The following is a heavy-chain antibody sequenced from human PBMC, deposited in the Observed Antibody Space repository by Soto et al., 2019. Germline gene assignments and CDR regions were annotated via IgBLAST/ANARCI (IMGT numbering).Heavy chain of an antibody. CDR2: INPNSGGT. Sequence: ASVKVSCKASGYTFTGYYMHWVRQAPGQGLEWMGWINPNSGGTNYAQKFQGRVTMTRDTSISTAYMELSRLRSDDTAVYYCARSQGSSGWYWFDPWGQGTLVTVSS. CDR1: GYTFTGYY. J-gene: IGHJ5*02. D-gene: IGHD6-19*01. CDR3: ARSQGSSGWYWFDP. V-gene: IGHV1-2*02.